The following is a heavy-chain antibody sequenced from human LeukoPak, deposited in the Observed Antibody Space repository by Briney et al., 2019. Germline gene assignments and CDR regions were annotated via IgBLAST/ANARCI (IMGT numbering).Heavy chain of an antibody. D-gene: IGHD1-26*01. CDR1: GGSISSYY. Sequence: KPSETLSLTCTVSGGSISSYYWSWIRQPAGKGVEWIGRIYTSGSTNYNPSLKSRVTMSVDTSKNQFSLKLSSVTAADTAVYYCARDLPVVGATKAFDIWGQGTMVTVSS. CDR2: IYTSGST. CDR3: ARDLPVVGATKAFDI. J-gene: IGHJ3*02. V-gene: IGHV4-4*07.